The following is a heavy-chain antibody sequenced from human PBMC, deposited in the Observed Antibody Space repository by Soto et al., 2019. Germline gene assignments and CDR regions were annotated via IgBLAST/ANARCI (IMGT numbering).Heavy chain of an antibody. CDR2: INHSGST. J-gene: IGHJ5*02. D-gene: IGHD3-10*01. CDR3: ARGRTMVRGVSRWFDP. CDR1: GGTFSGYY. V-gene: IGHV4-34*01. Sequence: SETMALTCSVYGGTFSGYYGSWIRQHPGKGLEWIGEINHSGSTNYNPSLKSRVTISVDTSKNQFSLKLSSVTAADTAVYYCARGRTMVRGVSRWFDPWGQGTLVTVSS.